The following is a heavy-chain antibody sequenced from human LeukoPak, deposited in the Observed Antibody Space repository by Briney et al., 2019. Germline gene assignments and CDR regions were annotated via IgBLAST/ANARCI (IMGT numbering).Heavy chain of an antibody. CDR1: GGSISSGSYY. CDR2: IYYSGST. J-gene: IGHJ4*02. CDR3: ARGLSHFDY. Sequence: SQTLSLTCTVSGGSISSGSYYWSWLRQPPGKGLEWIGYIYYSGSTNYNPSLKSRVTISVDTSKNQFSLKLSSVTAADTAVYYCARGLSHFDYWGQGTLVTVSS. V-gene: IGHV4-61*01.